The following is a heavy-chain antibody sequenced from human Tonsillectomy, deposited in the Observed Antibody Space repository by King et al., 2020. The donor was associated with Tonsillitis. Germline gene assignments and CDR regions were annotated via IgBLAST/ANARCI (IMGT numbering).Heavy chain of an antibody. CDR2: INHSGSA. D-gene: IGHD3-10*01. J-gene: IGHJ4*02. CDR3: ARQKDRKEGGDTGEYFDH. Sequence: VQLQQWGAGLLKPSETLSLTCAVYGGSFSGYYWSWIRQPPGKGLEWIGEINHSGSANSNPSLKSRVTISVNTSKNQFSLNLSSVTAADTAVYYCARQKDRKEGGDTGEYFDHWGQGTRVTVSS. CDR1: GGSFSGYY. V-gene: IGHV4-34*01.